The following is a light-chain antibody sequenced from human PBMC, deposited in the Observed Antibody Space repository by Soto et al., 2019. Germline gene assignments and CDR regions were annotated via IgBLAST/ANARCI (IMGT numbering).Light chain of an antibody. CDR1: QGIGET. CDR3: QHSGRSTIT. CDR2: DTS. V-gene: IGKV3-20*01. J-gene: IGKJ5*01. Sequence: VMRQSPATLSVSPGEGATLSWRASQGIGETLAWYQHKPGQTPRLLIYDTSTRATGIPDRFSGSGSATDCTLTISRLQTEDVALYYCQHSGRSTITFGQGTRLEIK.